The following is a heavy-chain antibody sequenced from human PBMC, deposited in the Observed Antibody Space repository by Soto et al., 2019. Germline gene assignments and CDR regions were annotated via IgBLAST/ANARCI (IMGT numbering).Heavy chain of an antibody. CDR3: ASVVVVVAALYFDY. Sequence: EVQLVESGGGLVQPGGSLRLSCAASGFTFSSYWMSWVRQAPGKGLEWVANIKQDGSEKYYVDSVKGRITISSNNAKNALYLQMNSLRAEDTAVYYCASVVVVVAALYFDYWGQGTLVTVSS. CDR2: IKQDGSEK. CDR1: GFTFSSYW. J-gene: IGHJ4*02. D-gene: IGHD2-15*01. V-gene: IGHV3-7*01.